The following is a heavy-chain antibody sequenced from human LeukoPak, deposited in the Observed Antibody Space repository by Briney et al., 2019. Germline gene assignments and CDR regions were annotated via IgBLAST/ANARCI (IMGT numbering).Heavy chain of an antibody. V-gene: IGHV3-23*01. Sequence: PGGALRLSCAASGFTFNTYALSWGRQAPGEGLQWVSEIRGSGETTYYADSVKGGVTISREKTKKTVYMQMNTVREEETAVYYCARVEGNDYVWGSYRPGAFDIWGQGTMVTVSS. CDR3: ARVEGNDYVWGSYRPGAFDI. J-gene: IGHJ3*02. CDR1: GFTFNTYA. D-gene: IGHD3-16*02. CDR2: IRGSGETT.